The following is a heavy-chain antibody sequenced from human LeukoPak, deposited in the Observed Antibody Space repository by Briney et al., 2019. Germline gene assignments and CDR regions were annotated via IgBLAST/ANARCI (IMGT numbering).Heavy chain of an antibody. CDR2: INPSGGST. Sequence: ASVKVSCKASGYTFTSYYMHWVRQAPGQGLEWMGIINPSGGSTSYAQKFQGRVTMTRDTSTSTVYMELSSLRAEDTAVYYCARDLGSGSYSDWFDPWGQGTLVTVSS. J-gene: IGHJ5*02. D-gene: IGHD1-26*01. CDR3: ARDLGSGSYSDWFDP. V-gene: IGHV1-46*01. CDR1: GYTFTSYY.